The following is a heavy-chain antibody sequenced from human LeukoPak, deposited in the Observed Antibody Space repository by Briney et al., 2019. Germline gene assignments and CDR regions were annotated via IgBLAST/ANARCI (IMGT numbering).Heavy chain of an antibody. CDR3: ARVELWRGSGWFDP. J-gene: IGHJ5*02. CDR2: ISGSGGST. Sequence: PGGSLRLSCAASGFTFSSYAMSWVRQAPGKGLEWVSAISGSGGSTYYADSVKGRFTISRDNSKNTLYLQMNSLRAEDTAVYYCARVELWRGSGWFDPWGQGTLVTVSS. CDR1: GFTFSSYA. D-gene: IGHD3-16*01. V-gene: IGHV3-23*01.